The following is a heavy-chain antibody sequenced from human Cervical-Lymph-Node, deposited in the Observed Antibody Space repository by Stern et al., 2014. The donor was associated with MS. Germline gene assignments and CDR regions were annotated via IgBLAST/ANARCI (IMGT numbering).Heavy chain of an antibody. V-gene: IGHV3-9*01. CDR2: INWNSGTI. D-gene: IGHD3-3*01. CDR1: GFTFEDYA. Sequence: EVQLVESGGGLLQPGGSLRLSCAAPGFTFEDYAMHLVRPAPGKGLGWGSGINWNSGTIGYADSVRGRFTISRDNAKNSLYLQVSSLRAEDTALYYCARDMETSYFFYGMDVWGQGTMVTVSS. J-gene: IGHJ6*02. CDR3: ARDMETSYFFYGMDV.